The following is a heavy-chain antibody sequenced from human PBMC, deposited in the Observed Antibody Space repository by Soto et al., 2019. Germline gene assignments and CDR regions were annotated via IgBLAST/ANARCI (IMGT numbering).Heavy chain of an antibody. V-gene: IGHV3-30-3*01. CDR1: GFSFSAYA. Sequence: GSLRLSCAASGFSFSAYALHWVRQAPGKGLEWLSVISYDGRDTHYADSVEGRFIISRDSSKKTAYLQMKSLRGDDTAVYFCATDPVAVTGSFIDSWGQGTLVTVSS. CDR3: ATDPVAVTGSFIDS. J-gene: IGHJ4*02. D-gene: IGHD2-21*02. CDR2: ISYDGRDT.